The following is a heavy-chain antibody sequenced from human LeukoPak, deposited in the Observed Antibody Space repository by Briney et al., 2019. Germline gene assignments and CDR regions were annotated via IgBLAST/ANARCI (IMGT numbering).Heavy chain of an antibody. D-gene: IGHD3-22*01. J-gene: IGHJ3*02. CDR2: IYHRGNS. CDR3: ARPFIRGYDSSGYYFDAFDI. Sequence: PSETLSLTCAVSGGSISTAHWWNWVRQSPGKGLEWIGEIYHRGNSNYNPSLKSRVSISVDTSKNQFSLKLSSVTAADTAVYYCARPFIRGYDSSGYYFDAFDIWGQGTMVTVSS. V-gene: IGHV4-4*02. CDR1: GGSISTAHW.